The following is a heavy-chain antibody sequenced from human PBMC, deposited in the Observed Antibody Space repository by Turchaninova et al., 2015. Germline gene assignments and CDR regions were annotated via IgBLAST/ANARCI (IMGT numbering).Heavy chain of an antibody. CDR1: GFTFSDYG. J-gene: IGHJ3*02. V-gene: IGHV3-30*18. Sequence: QVQLVESGGGVVHPGWSLRLSCAASGFTFSDYGMHWVRPVPGQGLGWVAVISYDGRSKHSSNSWKVGLTSAREKCKKTLFLEMNSMRAEETAVYRCAKDLGGYYDSSGYTDACDIWGQGTMVTVSS. D-gene: IGHD3-22*01. CDR3: AKDLGGYYDSSGYTDACDI. CDR2: ISYDGRSK.